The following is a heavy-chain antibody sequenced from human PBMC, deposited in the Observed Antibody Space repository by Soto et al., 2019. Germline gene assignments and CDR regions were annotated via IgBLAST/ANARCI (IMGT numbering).Heavy chain of an antibody. CDR2: MNEDGGTT. D-gene: IGHD3-10*01. CDR1: GFPFGSTW. V-gene: IGHV3-74*02. CDR3: ASDLSGRADV. J-gene: IGHJ6*02. Sequence: EVQLVESGGGLVRPGGSLRLSCEASGFPFGSTWMNWVRQAPGKGLVWVSRMNEDGGTTDYADSVKGRFTISRDNAKNTLYLQMNSLRVEDTAVYYCASDLSGRADVWGQGTTVTVSS.